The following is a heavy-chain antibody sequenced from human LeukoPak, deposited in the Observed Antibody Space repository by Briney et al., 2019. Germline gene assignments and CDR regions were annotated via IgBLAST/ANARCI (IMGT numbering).Heavy chain of an antibody. J-gene: IGHJ4*02. CDR2: IKPDGSEK. Sequence: GGSLRLSCAASGFTFSSYWMSWVRQAPGKGLEWVANIKPDGSEKYYVDSVKGRLTISRDNSKNTLYLQMNSLRAEDTAVYYCARADELLWFGELQYYFDYWGQGTLVTVSS. V-gene: IGHV3-7*01. D-gene: IGHD3-10*01. CDR1: GFTFSSYW. CDR3: ARADELLWFGELQYYFDY.